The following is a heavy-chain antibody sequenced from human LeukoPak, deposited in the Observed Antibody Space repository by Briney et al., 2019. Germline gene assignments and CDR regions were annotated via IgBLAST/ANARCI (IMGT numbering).Heavy chain of an antibody. CDR2: IYHSGST. CDR3: ARVYPRYDSSGYYGGSFDY. V-gene: IGHV4-38-2*02. D-gene: IGHD3-22*01. CDR1: GYSISSGYY. J-gene: IGHJ4*02. Sequence: SETLSLACTVSGYSISSGYYWGWVRQPPGKGLEWIGSIYHSGSTYYNPSLKSRVTISVDTSKNQFSLKLSSVTAADTAVYYCARVYPRYDSSGYYGGSFDYWGQGTLVTVSS.